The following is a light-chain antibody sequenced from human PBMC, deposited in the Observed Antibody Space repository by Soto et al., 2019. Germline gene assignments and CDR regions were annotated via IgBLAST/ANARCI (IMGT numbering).Light chain of an antibody. CDR3: SSYTTIRTWACV. CDR2: EDN. Sequence: QSALTQPASVSGPPVQSITISSTGTSSDVGGYNFVSWYHNHPGKAPKLMNYEDNNRPERSPNRFSGPKPGNPASLTLSGVQSEDEAEYYCSSYTTIRTWACVFGTGTQVTVL. J-gene: IGLJ1*01. CDR1: SSDVGGYNF. V-gene: IGLV2-14*01.